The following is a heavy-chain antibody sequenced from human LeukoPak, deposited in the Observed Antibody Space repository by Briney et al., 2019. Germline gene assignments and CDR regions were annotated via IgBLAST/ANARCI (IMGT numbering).Heavy chain of an antibody. CDR1: GGSISSGSYY. Sequence: SQTLSLTCTVSGGSISSGSYYWSWIRQPPGKGLEWIGYIYYSGSTNYNPSLKSRVTISVETSKNEFSLKLRSVTAADTAVYYCARVTGYRIEDYFDYWGQGTLVTVSS. CDR2: IYYSGST. J-gene: IGHJ4*02. CDR3: ARVTGYRIEDYFDY. D-gene: IGHD6-13*01. V-gene: IGHV4-61*01.